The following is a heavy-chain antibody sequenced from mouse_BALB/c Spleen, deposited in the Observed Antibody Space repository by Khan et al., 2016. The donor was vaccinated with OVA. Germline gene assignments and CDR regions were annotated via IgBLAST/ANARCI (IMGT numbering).Heavy chain of an antibody. D-gene: IGHD1-3*01. CDR2: MIYSGYT. CDR3: ARSTYKYAFAY. J-gene: IGHJ3*01. CDR1: GDSITSGF. Sequence: EVQLQESGPSLVQPSQTLSLTCSVTGDSITSGFWSWIRKFPGNKLEYMGFMIYSGYTYYNPSLKGRFSITRHTSKNQYYLQLSSVTNGDTATYYCARSTYKYAFAYWGQGTLVTVSA. V-gene: IGHV3-8*02.